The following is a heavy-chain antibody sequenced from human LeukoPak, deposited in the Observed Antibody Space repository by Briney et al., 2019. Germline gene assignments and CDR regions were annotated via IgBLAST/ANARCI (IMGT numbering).Heavy chain of an antibody. CDR1: GGSISSSSYY. CDR3: TRDIYYGSGSALGWFDP. D-gene: IGHD3-10*01. CDR2: INHSGST. J-gene: IGHJ5*02. Sequence: SETLSLTCTVSGGSISSSSYYWSWIRQPPGKGLEWIGEINHSGSTNYNPSLKSRVTISVDTSKNQFSLKLSSVTAADTAVYYCTRDIYYGSGSALGWFDPWGQGTLVTVSS. V-gene: IGHV4-39*07.